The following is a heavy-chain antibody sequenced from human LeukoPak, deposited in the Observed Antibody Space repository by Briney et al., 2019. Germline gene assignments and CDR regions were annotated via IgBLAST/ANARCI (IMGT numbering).Heavy chain of an antibody. D-gene: IGHD6-19*01. CDR2: IKQDGSEK. V-gene: IGHV3-7*01. J-gene: IGHJ4*02. Sequence: PGGSLRLSCAASGFTFSSYWMSWVRQAPGKGLEWVANIKQDGSEKYYVDSVKGRFTISRDNPKNLLYLQMSSLRAEDTAVYYCARRGIISGWYWAYYFDYWGQGTLVTVSS. CDR1: GFTFSSYW. CDR3: ARRGIISGWYWAYYFDY.